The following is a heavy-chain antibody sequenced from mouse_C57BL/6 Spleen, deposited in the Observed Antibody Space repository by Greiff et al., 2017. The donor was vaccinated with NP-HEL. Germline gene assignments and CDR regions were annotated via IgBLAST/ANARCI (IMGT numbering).Heavy chain of an antibody. Sequence: VQLQQSGAELVRPGTSVKVSCKASGYAFTNYLIEWVKQRPGRGLEGIGVINPGSGGPNSNKKLKGKATLTADKSSSTAYMQLSSLTSEDSAVYFCARAYYGSSYGYFDVWGTGTTVTVSS. J-gene: IGHJ1*03. CDR3: ARAYYGSSYGYFDV. CDR2: INPGSGGP. D-gene: IGHD1-1*01. V-gene: IGHV1-54*01. CDR1: GYAFTNYL.